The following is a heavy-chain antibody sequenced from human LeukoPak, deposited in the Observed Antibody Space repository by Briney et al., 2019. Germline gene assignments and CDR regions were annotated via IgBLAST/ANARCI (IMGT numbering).Heavy chain of an antibody. CDR3: ARERGYCSGGSCNWFDP. CDR1: GYSISSGYY. J-gene: IGHJ5*02. D-gene: IGHD2-15*01. Sequence: PSEPLSLTCTVSGYSISSGYYWGWIRQPPGEGLEWIESIHHSGGTYYNPSLKSRVTITVDTSKNQFSLKLSSVTAADTAVYYCARERGYCSGGSCNWFDPWGQGTLVTVSS. V-gene: IGHV4-38-2*02. CDR2: IHHSGGT.